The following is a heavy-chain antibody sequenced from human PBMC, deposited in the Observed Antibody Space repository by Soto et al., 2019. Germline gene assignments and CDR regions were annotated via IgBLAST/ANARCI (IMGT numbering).Heavy chain of an antibody. CDR3: AKEVFGVVAGSGLDT. CDR1: QLNFPTSA. V-gene: IGHV3-23*01. J-gene: IGHJ5*02. D-gene: IGHD3-16*01. Sequence: HWVCMQIECAASQLNFPTSAMTWVRQAPWKGLEWVSSISGSTDDTFYADSVKGRFTISRDNSKNTLFLQMNSLRAEDTAVYYCAKEVFGVVAGSGLDTWGQGTMV. CDR2: ISGSTDDT.